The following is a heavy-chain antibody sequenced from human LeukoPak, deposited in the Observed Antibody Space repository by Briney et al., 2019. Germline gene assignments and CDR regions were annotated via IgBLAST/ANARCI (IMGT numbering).Heavy chain of an antibody. CDR1: GFTFDDYA. J-gene: IGHJ6*03. D-gene: IGHD4-17*01. CDR2: IIWNSGSI. Sequence: PGGCLRLSCASSGFTFDDYAMHWVRQAPGKGLEWVSGIIWNSGSIGYADSVKGRFTISRDNAKNSLYLQMNSLRAADTAVYYCARASTVTTFYYYYMDVWGKGTTVTVSS. CDR3: ARASTVTTFYYYYMDV. V-gene: IGHV3-9*01.